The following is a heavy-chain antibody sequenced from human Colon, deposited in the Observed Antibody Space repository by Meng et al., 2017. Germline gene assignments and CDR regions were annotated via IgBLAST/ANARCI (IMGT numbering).Heavy chain of an antibody. CDR3: ARGRGSYSSIDF. V-gene: IGHV4-61*03. D-gene: IGHD1-26*01. CDR1: GGSVSSPSYY. CDR2: VYYTGSA. Sequence: QVQLQGPGPRLVRPSETLSLTCTLPGGSVSSPSYYWSWIRQTPGKGLEWIGYVYYTGSANYNPSLKSRVTISVDTSKNHFSLNLTSVTAADTAVYYCARGRGSYSSIDFWGQGTLVTVSS. J-gene: IGHJ4*02.